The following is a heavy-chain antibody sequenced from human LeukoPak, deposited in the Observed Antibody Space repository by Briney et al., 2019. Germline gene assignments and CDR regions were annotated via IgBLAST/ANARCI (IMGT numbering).Heavy chain of an antibody. D-gene: IGHD2-15*01. V-gene: IGHV3-23*01. Sequence: PGGSLRLSCTASGFTFTNVWMSWVRQAPGKGLEWVSTINVSGGSTYYADSVKGRFTISRDNSKNTLYLQMNSLRAEDMAIYYCAKYGRSGYSSGMDVWGQGTTVTVSS. J-gene: IGHJ6*02. CDR2: INVSGGST. CDR1: GFTFTNVW. CDR3: AKYGRSGYSSGMDV.